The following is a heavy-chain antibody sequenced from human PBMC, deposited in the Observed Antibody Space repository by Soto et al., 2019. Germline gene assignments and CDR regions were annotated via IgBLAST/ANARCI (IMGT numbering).Heavy chain of an antibody. CDR3: ARDPIDLGYCTNGVCSNNETQGNY. J-gene: IGHJ4*02. CDR1: GGTFSSYT. V-gene: IGHV1-69*04. Sequence: SVKVSCKASGGTFSSYTISWVRQAPGQGLEWMGRIIPILGIANYAQKFQGRVTITADKSTSTAYMELSSLRSEDTAVYYCARDPIDLGYCTNGVCSNNETQGNYWGQGTLVTVSS. CDR2: IIPILGIA. D-gene: IGHD2-8*01.